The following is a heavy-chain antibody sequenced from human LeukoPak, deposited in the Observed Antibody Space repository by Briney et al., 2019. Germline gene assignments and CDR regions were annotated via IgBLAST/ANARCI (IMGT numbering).Heavy chain of an antibody. Sequence: PGGSLRLSCAASGFTFSSYWMHWVRQAPGKGLVWVSHINTDGSSTNYADSVKGRFTISRDNAKNTLYLQMNSLRAEDTAVYYCANSILGGYFDYWGQGTLVTVSS. V-gene: IGHV3-74*01. CDR1: GFTFSSYW. D-gene: IGHD2-21*01. J-gene: IGHJ4*02. CDR3: ANSILGGYFDY. CDR2: INTDGSST.